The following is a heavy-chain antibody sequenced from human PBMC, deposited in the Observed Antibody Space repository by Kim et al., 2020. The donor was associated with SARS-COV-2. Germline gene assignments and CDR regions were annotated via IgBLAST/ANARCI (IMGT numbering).Heavy chain of an antibody. D-gene: IGHD4-17*01. CDR2: IGSSGNM. Sequence: GGSLRLSCEVSGFTFSTYSMNWVRQAPGKGLEWVSSIGSSGNMYYADSIKGRFTISRDNAKNSLYLQMNSLRAEDTAVYYCARDVYGGSYWYFDLWGRGTLVTVPS. CDR3: ARDVYGGSYWYFDL. J-gene: IGHJ2*01. CDR1: GFTFSTYS. V-gene: IGHV3-21*01.